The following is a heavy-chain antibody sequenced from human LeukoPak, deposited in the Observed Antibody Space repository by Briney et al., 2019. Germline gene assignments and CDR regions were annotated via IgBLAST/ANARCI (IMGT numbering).Heavy chain of an antibody. CDR1: GGTFSSYA. CDR2: IIPIFGTA. CDR3: ARGTRRYCSGGSCYSS. Sequence: SVKVSCKASGGTFSSYAISWVRQAPGQGLEWMGRIIPIFGTANYAQKFQGRVTITTDESTSTAYMELSSLRSEDTAVYYCARGTRRYCSGGSCYSSWGQGTLVTVSS. D-gene: IGHD2-15*01. V-gene: IGHV1-69*05. J-gene: IGHJ4*02.